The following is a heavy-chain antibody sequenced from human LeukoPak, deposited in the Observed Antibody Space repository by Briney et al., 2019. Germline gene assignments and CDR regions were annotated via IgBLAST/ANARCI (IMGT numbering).Heavy chain of an antibody. CDR2: IYYSGST. V-gene: IGHV4-59*08. Sequence: SETLSLTCTVSGGSISSYYWSWIRQPPGKGLEWIGYIYYSGSTNYNPSLKSRVTISVDTSKNQFSLKLSSVTAADTAVYYCARGVATYDILTGYYHLDYWGQGTLVTVSS. J-gene: IGHJ4*02. D-gene: IGHD3-9*01. CDR1: GGSISSYY. CDR3: ARGVATYDILTGYYHLDY.